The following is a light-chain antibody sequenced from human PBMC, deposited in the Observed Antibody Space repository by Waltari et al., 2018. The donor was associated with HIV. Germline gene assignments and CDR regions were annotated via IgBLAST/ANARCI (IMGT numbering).Light chain of an antibody. Sequence: EVVMTQSPATLSVSLGERATLSCRASQTVNSNLVWYQQRPGQAPRLLIYGVSTRASGIPARFSVSGSGTEFTLTISSLQSEDFAVYFCQQYNNWPRTFGQGTKVEIK. J-gene: IGKJ1*01. CDR3: QQYNNWPRT. CDR2: GVS. V-gene: IGKV3-15*01. CDR1: QTVNSN.